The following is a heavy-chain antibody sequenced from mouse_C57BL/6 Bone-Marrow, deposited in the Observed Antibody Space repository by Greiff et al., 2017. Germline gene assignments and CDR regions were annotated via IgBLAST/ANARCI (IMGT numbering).Heavy chain of an antibody. Sequence: QVQLQQSGAELVKPGASVKISCKASGYTFTDYYINWVKQRPGQGLEWIGKIRPGSGSTYYNEKFKGKATLTVDKSSSTAYMQLSSLTSEDSAVXFCARNPDGNYPPWFAYWGQGTLVTVSA. CDR2: IRPGSGST. J-gene: IGHJ3*01. CDR1: GYTFTDYY. V-gene: IGHV1-77*01. D-gene: IGHD2-1*01. CDR3: ARNPDGNYPPWFAY.